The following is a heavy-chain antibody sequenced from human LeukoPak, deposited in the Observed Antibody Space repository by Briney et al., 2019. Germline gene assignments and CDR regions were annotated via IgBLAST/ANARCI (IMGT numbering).Heavy chain of an antibody. CDR1: GFTFSSYS. J-gene: IGHJ4*02. V-gene: IGHV3-21*01. CDR3: ARDQSDYDILTGCFDY. CDR2: ISSSSSYI. Sequence: GGSLRLSCAASGFTFSSYSMNWVRQAPGKGLEWVSSISSSSSYIYYADSVKGRFTISRDNAKNSLYLQMNSLRAEDTAVYYCARDQSDYDILTGCFDYWGQGTLVTVSS. D-gene: IGHD3-9*01.